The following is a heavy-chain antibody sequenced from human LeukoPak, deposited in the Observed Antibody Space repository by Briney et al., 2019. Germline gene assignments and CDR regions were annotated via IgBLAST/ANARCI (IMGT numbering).Heavy chain of an antibody. D-gene: IGHD3-3*01. J-gene: IGHJ6*02. Sequence: PSAALPLTWTVSGVSMSLVCLSWTHHSPGKGLDWIGYISYRCKENYSPSLKSRVTISVDTSKNEFSLKVSSVTAADTAVYYSAGDKATDIWSGSYGSTGSYLYYYGMDVWGRGTPVTVS. CDR1: GVSMSLVC. CDR2: ISYRCKE. V-gene: IGHV4-59*12. CDR3: AGDKATDIWSGSYGSTGSYLYYYGMDV.